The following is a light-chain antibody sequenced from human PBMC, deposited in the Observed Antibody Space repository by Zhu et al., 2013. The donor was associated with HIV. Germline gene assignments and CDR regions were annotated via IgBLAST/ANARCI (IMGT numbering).Light chain of an antibody. V-gene: IGLV8-61*01. CDR2: STN. J-gene: IGLJ3*02. CDR1: SGSVSTNYY. CDR3: VFYMGGGIWV. Sequence: QTVVTQETSLSVSPGGTVTLTCALTSGSVSTNYYPTWCQQTPSRPPRTLIYSTNIRSFGVPDRFSGSILGNKAALTITGAQADDEGHYYCVFYMGGGIWVFGGGTKLTVL.